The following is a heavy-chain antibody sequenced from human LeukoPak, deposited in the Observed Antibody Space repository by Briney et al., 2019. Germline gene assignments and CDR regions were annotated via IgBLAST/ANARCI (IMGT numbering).Heavy chain of an antibody. CDR3: ATGAAGTRFLDSLEI. V-gene: IGHV3-7*01. J-gene: IGHJ3*02. CDR1: GFTFSSYW. Sequence: GGSLRLSCAAAGFTFSSYWMNWVRQAPGKGLEWVANIKEDGGEKYYVDSVKGRFTISRDNTKNSVSLQMNSLSAEDTAVYYCATGAAGTRFLDSLEIWGQGTMVTVSS. CDR2: IKEDGGEK. D-gene: IGHD1-1*01.